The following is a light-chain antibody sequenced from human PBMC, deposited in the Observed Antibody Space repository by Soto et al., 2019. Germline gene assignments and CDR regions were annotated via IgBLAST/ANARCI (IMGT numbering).Light chain of an antibody. J-gene: IGKJ3*01. CDR2: AAS. CDR1: QSISCY. CDR3: QQSHSTHFT. V-gene: IGKV1-39*01. Sequence: DIQMTQSPSSLYASVGDRVTITCRASQSISCYLTWYQQKSGKAPKLLIYAASSLESGVPSRFSGSGSGTDFTLTISRLQPEDFATYYCQQSHSTHFTFGPATKVDIK.